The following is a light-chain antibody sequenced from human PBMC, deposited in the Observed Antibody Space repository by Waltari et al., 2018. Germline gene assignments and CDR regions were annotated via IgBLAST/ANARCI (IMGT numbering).Light chain of an antibody. J-gene: IGKJ3*01. CDR2: AAS. CDR3: QQSYSTLLFT. Sequence: DIQMNQSPSSLSASVGDRVTITCRASQSISSYLNWYQQKPGKAPKLLIYAASSLQSGVPSRFSGSGSGTDFTLTISSLQPEDFATYYCQQSYSTLLFTFGPGTKVDIK. V-gene: IGKV1-39*01. CDR1: QSISSY.